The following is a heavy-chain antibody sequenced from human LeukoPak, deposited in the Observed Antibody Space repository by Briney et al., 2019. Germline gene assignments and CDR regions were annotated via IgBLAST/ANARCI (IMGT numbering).Heavy chain of an antibody. D-gene: IGHD2-2*01. CDR2: IYYSGST. Sequence: SETLSLTCTVSGGSISSSSYYWGWIRQPPGKGLEWIGSIYYSGSTYYNPPLKSRVTISVDTSKNQFFLKLSSVTAADTAVYYCARPAWDIVVVPAAKNDAFDIWGQGTMVTVSS. J-gene: IGHJ3*02. CDR1: GGSISSSSYY. V-gene: IGHV4-39*01. CDR3: ARPAWDIVVVPAAKNDAFDI.